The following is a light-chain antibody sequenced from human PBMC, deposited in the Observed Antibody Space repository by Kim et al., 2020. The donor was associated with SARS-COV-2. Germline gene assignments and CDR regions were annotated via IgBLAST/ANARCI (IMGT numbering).Light chain of an antibody. V-gene: IGKV3-20*01. Sequence: SPGESATLSCRASQSVSNNYLAWYQQKPGKAPRLLIYGASSRATGIPDRFSGSGSGTDFTLTISRLEPEDFAVFYCQQYGGSPRTFGQGTKVDIK. J-gene: IGKJ1*01. CDR3: QQYGGSPRT. CDR2: GAS. CDR1: QSVSNNY.